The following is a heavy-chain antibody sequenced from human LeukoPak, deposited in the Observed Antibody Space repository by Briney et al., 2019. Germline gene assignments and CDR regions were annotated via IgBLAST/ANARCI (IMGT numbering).Heavy chain of an antibody. CDR2: ISSDITYT. CDR3: AGWASSSWSPFDY. V-gene: IGHV3-21*01. J-gene: IGHJ4*02. CDR1: GITFGGYS. Sequence: PGGSLRLSCAASGITFGGYSFNWVRQAPGKGLEWVSSISSDITYTDYADSLRGRFTISRDNAKNAVYLQMNSLRAEDTAVYYCAGWASSSWSPFDYWGQGTLVTVSS. D-gene: IGHD6-13*01.